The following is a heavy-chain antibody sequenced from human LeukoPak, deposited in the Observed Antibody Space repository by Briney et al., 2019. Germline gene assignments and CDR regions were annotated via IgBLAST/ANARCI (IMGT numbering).Heavy chain of an antibody. CDR2: VSGSGRGT. Sequence: GGSLRLSCAASGFTFSSYAMSWVRQAPGKGLEWVAIVSGSGRGTYYADSVKDRFTVSRDFFTSTLYLNMTRLRAEDTAVYYCARALAVAGMARGFDYWGQGTLVTVSS. D-gene: IGHD6-19*01. J-gene: IGHJ4*02. CDR1: GFTFSSYA. V-gene: IGHV3-23*01. CDR3: ARALAVAGMARGFDY.